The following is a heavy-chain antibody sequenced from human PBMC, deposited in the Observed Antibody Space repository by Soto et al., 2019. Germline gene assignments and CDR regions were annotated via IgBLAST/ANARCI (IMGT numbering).Heavy chain of an antibody. D-gene: IGHD3-10*01. CDR2: IYYSGST. CDR1: GGSISSGGYY. J-gene: IGHJ5*02. Sequence: QVQLQESGPGLVKPSQTLSLTCTVSGGSISSGGYYWSWIRQHPGKGLEWIGYIYYSGSTYYNPSLKIRLTISVDTSKNQFSLKLSSVTAADTAVYYCARERITMVRGVMISWFDPWGQGTLVTVSS. CDR3: ARERITMVRGVMISWFDP. V-gene: IGHV4-31*03.